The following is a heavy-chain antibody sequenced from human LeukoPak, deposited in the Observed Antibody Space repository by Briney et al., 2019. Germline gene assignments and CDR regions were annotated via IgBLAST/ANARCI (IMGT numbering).Heavy chain of an antibody. Sequence: GGSLRLSCAASGFTFSSYDMSWVRQAPGKGLEWVSSIALSGANTFYADSVMGRFTISRDNSKNTLYLQMNSLSAEDTAVYYCAKRGNPAVGHHYLDVWGEGTPVSVSS. V-gene: IGHV3-23*01. CDR2: IALSGANT. D-gene: IGHD2-2*01. J-gene: IGHJ6*03. CDR3: AKRGNPAVGHHYLDV. CDR1: GFTFSSYD.